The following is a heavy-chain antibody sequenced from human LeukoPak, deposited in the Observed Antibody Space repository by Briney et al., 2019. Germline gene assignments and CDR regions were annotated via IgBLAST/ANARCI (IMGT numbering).Heavy chain of an antibody. CDR3: ARSTWCGGDCYPDY. CDR2: IYYSGST. V-gene: IGHV4-61*01. D-gene: IGHD2-21*02. CDR1: GGSVSSGSYY. J-gene: IGHJ4*02. Sequence: PSETLSLTCTVSGGSVSSGSYYWSWIRQPPGKGLEWIGYIYYSGSTNYNPSLKSRVTISVDTSKNQFSLKLSSVTAADTAVYYCARSTWCGGDCYPDYWGQGTLVTVSS.